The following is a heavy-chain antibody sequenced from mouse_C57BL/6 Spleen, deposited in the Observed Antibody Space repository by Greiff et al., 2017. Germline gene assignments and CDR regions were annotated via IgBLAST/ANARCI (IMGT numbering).Heavy chain of an antibody. CDR1: GYTFTDYY. D-gene: IGHD1-1*01. J-gene: IGHJ1*03. Sequence: QVQLKQSGPELVKPGASVKISCKASGYTFTDYYINWVKQRPGQGLEWIGWIYPGRGNTKYNEKFKGKATLTVDTSSSTAYMQLSSLTSEDSAVYLCARSPYYYGSRHWYFDVWGTGTTVTVSS. CDR2: IYPGRGNT. V-gene: IGHV1-84*01. CDR3: ARSPYYYGSRHWYFDV.